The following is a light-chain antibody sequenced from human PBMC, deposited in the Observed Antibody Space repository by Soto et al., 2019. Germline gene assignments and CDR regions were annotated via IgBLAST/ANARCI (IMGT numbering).Light chain of an antibody. CDR3: QVWDGSSDPPYV. CDR1: NIGSKT. J-gene: IGLJ1*01. Sequence: SYDLTQPPSVSVAPGQTARITCGGDNIGSKTVHWYQQRPGQAPVLVVYDDSDRPSGIPERFSGSNSGNTATLTISGVEAGDEADYCCQVWDGSSDPPYVFGTGTKVTVL. CDR2: DDS. V-gene: IGLV3-21*02.